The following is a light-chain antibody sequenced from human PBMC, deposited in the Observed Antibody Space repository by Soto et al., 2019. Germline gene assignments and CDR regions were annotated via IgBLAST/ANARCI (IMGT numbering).Light chain of an antibody. CDR2: KAS. V-gene: IGKV1-5*03. J-gene: IGKJ1*01. Sequence: DTQLTQSPSTLSASIGDRVTITCRASQGISDWLAWYQQRPGKAPKLLIYKASTLQSGVPLRFSGSGSGTEFTLTISSLQPDDFATYYCQQRTFGQGTKVEIK. CDR3: QQRT. CDR1: QGISDW.